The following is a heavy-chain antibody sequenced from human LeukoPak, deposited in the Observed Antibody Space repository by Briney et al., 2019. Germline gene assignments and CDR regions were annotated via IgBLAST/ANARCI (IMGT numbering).Heavy chain of an antibody. CDR1: RFTFSSYA. D-gene: IGHD3-10*01. Sequence: GGSLRLSCAASRFTFSSYAMSWVRQAPGKGLEWVSAISGSGGSTYYADSVKGRFTISRDNSKNTLYLQMNSLRAEDTAVYYCAKDGRLLLWFGELSSRYFQHWGQGTLVTVSS. CDR2: ISGSGGST. V-gene: IGHV3-23*01. CDR3: AKDGRLLLWFGELSSRYFQH. J-gene: IGHJ1*01.